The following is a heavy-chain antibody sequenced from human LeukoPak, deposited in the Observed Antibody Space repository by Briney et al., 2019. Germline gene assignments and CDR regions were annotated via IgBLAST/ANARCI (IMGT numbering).Heavy chain of an antibody. Sequence: SETLSLTCTVSGGSISSYYWSWIRQPPGKGLEWIGYIYYSGSTNYNPSLKSRVTISVDTSKNQFSLRLSSVTAADTAVYYCTRVTGYMVEDYFDYWGQGTLVTVSS. J-gene: IGHJ4*02. D-gene: IGHD5-12*01. CDR3: TRVTGYMVEDYFDY. CDR2: IYYSGST. V-gene: IGHV4-59*01. CDR1: GGSISSYY.